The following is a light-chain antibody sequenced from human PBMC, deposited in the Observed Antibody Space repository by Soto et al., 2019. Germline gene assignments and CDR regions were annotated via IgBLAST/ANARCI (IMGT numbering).Light chain of an antibody. J-gene: IGLJ1*01. V-gene: IGLV2-14*01. CDR3: SSKRSSDTLYV. Sequence: QSVLIQPASLSGSPGQSITISCAGTSSDIGGSKYVSWYQQHPGKAPKLIIYEVTYRPSGVSARFSGSKSGNTASLTVSGLQAEDEADYYCSSKRSSDTLYVFGTGTKLTVL. CDR1: SSDIGGSKY. CDR2: EVT.